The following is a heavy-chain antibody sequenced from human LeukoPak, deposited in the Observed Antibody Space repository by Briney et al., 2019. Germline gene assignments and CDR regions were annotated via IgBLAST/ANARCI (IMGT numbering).Heavy chain of an antibody. CDR1: GFTVNSYC. Sequence: GRSRRLSCSTSGFTVNSYCMSWVRQAKGKGLEWVANIKQDGSEKYYVDSVKGRFTISRDNAKNSLYLQMNSLRAEDTAVYYCARERSMVRGEDDYWGQGTLVTVSS. J-gene: IGHJ4*02. CDR3: ARERSMVRGEDDY. V-gene: IGHV3-7*01. D-gene: IGHD3-10*01. CDR2: IKQDGSEK.